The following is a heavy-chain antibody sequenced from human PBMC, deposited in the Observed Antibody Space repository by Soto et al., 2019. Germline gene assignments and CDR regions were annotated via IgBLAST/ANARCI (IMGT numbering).Heavy chain of an antibody. Sequence: ASVKVSCKVSGYTLTELSMHWVRQAPGKGLEWMGGFDPEDGETIYAQKFQGRVTMTEDTSTDTAYMELSSLRSEDTAVYYCATGPDCSSTSCEKAIIPLTSSGGGMDVWGQGTTVTVSS. J-gene: IGHJ6*02. D-gene: IGHD2-2*01. CDR1: GYTLTELS. CDR2: FDPEDGET. V-gene: IGHV1-24*01. CDR3: ATGPDCSSTSCEKAIIPLTSSGGGMDV.